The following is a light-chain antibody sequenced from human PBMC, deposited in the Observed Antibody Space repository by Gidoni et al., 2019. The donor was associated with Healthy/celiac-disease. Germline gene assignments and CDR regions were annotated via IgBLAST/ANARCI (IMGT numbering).Light chain of an antibody. CDR2: DVS. Sequence: QSALTQPASVSGSPGQSLTISCTGTSSDVGGYNYVSWYQQHPGKAPKVMIYDVSNRPSGVSNRFSGSKSGNTASLTISGLQAEDEADYYCSSYTSSSFVVFGGGTKLTVL. CDR1: SSDVGGYNY. CDR3: SSYTSSSFVV. J-gene: IGLJ2*01. V-gene: IGLV2-14*03.